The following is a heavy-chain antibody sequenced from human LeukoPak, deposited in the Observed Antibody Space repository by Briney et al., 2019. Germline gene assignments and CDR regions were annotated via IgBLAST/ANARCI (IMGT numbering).Heavy chain of an antibody. D-gene: IGHD2-2*01. V-gene: IGHV1-18*01. Sequence: ASVKVSCKASGYTFTSYGISWVRQAPGQGLEWMGWISAYNGNTNYAQKLRGRVTMTTDTSTSTAYMELRSLRSDDTAVYYCARVKGSCSSTSCYHSYYYYMDVWGKGTTVTVSS. CDR3: ARVKGSCSSTSCYHSYYYYMDV. CDR2: ISAYNGNT. J-gene: IGHJ6*03. CDR1: GYTFTSYG.